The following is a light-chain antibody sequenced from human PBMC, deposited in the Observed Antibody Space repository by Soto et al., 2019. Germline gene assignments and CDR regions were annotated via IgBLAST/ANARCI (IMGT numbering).Light chain of an antibody. CDR2: AAS. CDR3: LQKYFYPFT. J-gene: IGKJ3*01. V-gene: IGKV1-6*01. CDR1: QGTRND. Sequence: AIQMTQYPSALSASVGYRVNITCRASQGTRNDLDWFQQKPGKAPKLLIYAASNLQSGVPARFSGSGSGTDFTLTISSLQPEDFATYYCLQKYFYPFTFGPGTKVDIK.